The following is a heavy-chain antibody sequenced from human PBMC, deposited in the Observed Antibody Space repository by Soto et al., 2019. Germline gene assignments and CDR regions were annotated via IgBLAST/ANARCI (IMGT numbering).Heavy chain of an antibody. CDR1: GFTFSSYA. D-gene: IGHD3-10*01. V-gene: IGHV3-23*01. Sequence: GGSLRLSCAASGFTFSSYAMSWVRQAPGKGLEWVSAISGSGGSTYYADSVKGRFTISRDNSKNTLYLQMNGLRAEDTAVYYCAKVGGVVVTMVRGVIINYYYCYMDVWGKGTTVTVSS. J-gene: IGHJ6*03. CDR2: ISGSGGST. CDR3: AKVGGVVVTMVRGVIINYYYCYMDV.